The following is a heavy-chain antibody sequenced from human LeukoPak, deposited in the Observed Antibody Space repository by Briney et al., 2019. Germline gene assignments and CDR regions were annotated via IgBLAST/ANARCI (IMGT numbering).Heavy chain of an antibody. Sequence: GRSLRLSCAASGFTFSSYAMHWVRQAPGKGLAWVAVISYDGSNKYYADSVKGRFPISRDNSKNTLYLQMNSLRAEDTAVYYCARDGVAGQMGWFDPWGQGTLVTVSS. D-gene: IGHD6-19*01. J-gene: IGHJ5*02. CDR2: ISYDGSNK. V-gene: IGHV3-30-3*01. CDR3: ARDGVAGQMGWFDP. CDR1: GFTFSSYA.